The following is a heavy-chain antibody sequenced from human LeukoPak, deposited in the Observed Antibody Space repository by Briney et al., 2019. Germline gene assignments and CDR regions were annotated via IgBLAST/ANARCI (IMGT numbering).Heavy chain of an antibody. J-gene: IGHJ4*02. V-gene: IGHV3-30*02. D-gene: IGHD2-15*01. Sequence: PGGSLRLSCAASGFTFSSYGMHWVRQAPGKGLEWVAFIRYDGSNKYYADSVKGRFTISRDNSKNTLYLQMNSLRAEDTAVYYCAKDDCSGGSCYFQDYWGQGTLVTVSS. CDR3: AKDDCSGGSCYFQDY. CDR1: GFTFSSYG. CDR2: IRYDGSNK.